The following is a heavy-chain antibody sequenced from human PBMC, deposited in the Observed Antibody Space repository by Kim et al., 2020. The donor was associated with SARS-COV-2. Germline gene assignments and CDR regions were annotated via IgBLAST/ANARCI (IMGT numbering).Heavy chain of an antibody. CDR3: AKGDGIAARRYFDY. V-gene: IGHV3-23*01. Sequence: ADSVKSRFTNSRDNSKSTLYLQMNSLRAEDTAVYYCAKGDGIAARRYFDYWGQGTLVTVSS. J-gene: IGHJ4*02. D-gene: IGHD6-6*01.